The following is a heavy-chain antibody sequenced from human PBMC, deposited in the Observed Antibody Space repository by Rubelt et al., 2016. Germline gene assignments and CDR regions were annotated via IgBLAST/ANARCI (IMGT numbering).Heavy chain of an antibody. Sequence: EVQLVESGGGLVQPGGSLRLSCSASGFSFTSYSMNWVRQAPGKGLEWISYIFSSIDTIYYADSVRGRFTISSDNAKNSLFLQMNSLRADDTAVYYCARGYLENTFDIWGQGTMVTVSS. CDR3: ARGYLENTFDI. CDR2: IFSSIDTI. J-gene: IGHJ3*02. D-gene: IGHD2/OR15-2a*01. CDR1: GFSFTSYS. V-gene: IGHV3-48*04.